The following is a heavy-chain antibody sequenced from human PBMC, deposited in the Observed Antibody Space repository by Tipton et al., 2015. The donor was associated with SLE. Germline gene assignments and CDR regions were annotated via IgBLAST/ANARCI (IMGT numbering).Heavy chain of an antibody. CDR2: ISWNSGSL. J-gene: IGHJ3*01. V-gene: IGHV3-9*01. CDR1: GFIFDDYV. D-gene: IGHD5/OR15-5a*01. Sequence: SLRLSCAASGFIFDDYVMHWVRQAPGKGLEWVSGISWNSGSLGYADSVKGRFTVSRDNAKSSLYLQMNSLRAEDTALYFCAKDPRVYGEGWHGVDLWGQGTRVTVSS. CDR3: AKDPRVYGEGWHGVDL.